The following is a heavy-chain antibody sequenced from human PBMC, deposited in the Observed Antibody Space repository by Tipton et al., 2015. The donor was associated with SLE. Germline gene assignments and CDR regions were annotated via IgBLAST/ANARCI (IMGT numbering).Heavy chain of an antibody. CDR3: ARGGGPGKWYFDL. V-gene: IGHV4-4*08. CDR2: VYTSGDT. Sequence: TLSLTCTVSGGSINNDYWRWIRQPPGKGLEWLGYVYTSGDTKYNPSLKSRVTILVDTSKNQFSLKLTSVTAADTAVYYCARGGGPGKWYFDLWGRGTLVTVSS. J-gene: IGHJ2*01. CDR1: GGSINNDY. D-gene: IGHD3-16*01.